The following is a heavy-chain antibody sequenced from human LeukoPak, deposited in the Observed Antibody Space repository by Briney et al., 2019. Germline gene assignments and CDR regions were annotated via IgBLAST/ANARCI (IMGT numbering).Heavy chain of an antibody. CDR3: ARVGGKAADLDY. Sequence: GASVRDSSMASGYTFTDEYLHWVRQARGQGLEGMGWIKPNNGDTTFAQNFRGRVSMTRDTATSTAHLDLSSLTSDDTAVYYCARVGGKAADLDYWGQGTLVTVSS. D-gene: IGHD4-23*01. J-gene: IGHJ4*02. CDR2: IKPNNGDT. CDR1: GYTFTDEY. V-gene: IGHV1-2*02.